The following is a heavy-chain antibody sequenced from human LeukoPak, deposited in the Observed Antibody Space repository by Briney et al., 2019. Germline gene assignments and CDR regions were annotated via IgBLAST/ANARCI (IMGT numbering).Heavy chain of an antibody. Sequence: GGSLRLSCAASGFTFSSYSMNWVRQAPGKGLEWVSSISGSSSYIYYADSVKGRFTISRDNAKNSLYLQMNSLRAEDTAVYYCARLSGQTDAFDIWGQGTMVTVSS. V-gene: IGHV3-21*01. J-gene: IGHJ3*02. CDR1: GFTFSSYS. CDR3: ARLSGQTDAFDI. CDR2: ISGSSSYI. D-gene: IGHD5-12*01.